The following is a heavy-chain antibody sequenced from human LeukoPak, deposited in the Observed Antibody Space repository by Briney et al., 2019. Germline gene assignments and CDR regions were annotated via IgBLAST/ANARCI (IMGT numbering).Heavy chain of an antibody. CDR1: GYTFTSYG. CDR2: ISAYNGNT. CDR3: ARDPDLNWGYYYGMDV. V-gene: IGHV1-18*04. J-gene: IGHJ6*04. D-gene: IGHD7-27*01. Sequence: GASVKVSCKASGYTFTSYGISWVRQAPGQGLEWMGWISAYNGNTNYAQKLQGRVTMTTDTSTSTAYMELRSLRSDDTAVYYCARDPDLNWGYYYGMDVWGKGTTVTVSS.